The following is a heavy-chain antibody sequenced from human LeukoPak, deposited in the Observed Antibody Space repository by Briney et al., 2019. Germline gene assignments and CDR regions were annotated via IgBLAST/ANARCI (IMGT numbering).Heavy chain of an antibody. J-gene: IGHJ3*02. Sequence: ASVKVSCKASGYTFTGYYMHWVRQAPGQGLEWMGWINPNSGGTNYAQKFQGRVTMTRDTSISTAYMELSRLRSDDTAVYYCAREWRDIVVVPAARSAFDIWAKGQWSPSLQ. CDR1: GYTFTGYY. D-gene: IGHD2-2*01. CDR2: INPNSGGT. CDR3: AREWRDIVVVPAARSAFDI. V-gene: IGHV1-2*02.